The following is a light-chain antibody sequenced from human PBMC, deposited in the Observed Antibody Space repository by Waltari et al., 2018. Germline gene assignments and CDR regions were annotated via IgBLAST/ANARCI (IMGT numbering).Light chain of an antibody. CDR2: AAS. CDR1: QSVGYY. V-gene: IGKV1-39*01. J-gene: IGKJ4*01. CDR3: QQTYSAPLS. Sequence: IQMTQSPSSLSASVGDRVTITCRASQSVGYYVNWYQHRPGQAPKVLIYAASTLQGGVPSRFSGSGSGTVFTLTINSLQPEDLSIYYCQQTYSAPLSFGGGTKVEMK.